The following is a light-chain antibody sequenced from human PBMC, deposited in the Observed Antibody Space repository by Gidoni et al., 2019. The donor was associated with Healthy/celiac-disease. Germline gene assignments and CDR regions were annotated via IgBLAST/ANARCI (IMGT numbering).Light chain of an antibody. V-gene: IGKV3-20*01. CDR3: QQYGSSPPDT. J-gene: IGKJ2*01. Sequence: EIVLTQSPGTLSLSPGERATLSCRASQSVSSSYLAWYQQKPGQAPRLLIYGASSRATGIPDRFSGSGSGTGFTLTISRLEPEDFAMYYWQQYGSSPPDTFGQGTKLEIK. CDR2: GAS. CDR1: QSVSSSY.